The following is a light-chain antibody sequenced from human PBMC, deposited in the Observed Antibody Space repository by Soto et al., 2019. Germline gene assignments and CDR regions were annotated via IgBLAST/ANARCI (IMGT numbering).Light chain of an antibody. CDR1: QSISRY. CDR2: DAS. CDR3: QHRRNWWT. Sequence: EVVLTQSPATLSLSPGEGATLSCRASQSISRYLALYQQKPGQAPRLLIYDASNRVTGIPARLSGSGSGTDFTLTISRLEPEDFAVYFCQHRRNWWTFGQGTKVDI. J-gene: IGKJ1*01. V-gene: IGKV3-11*01.